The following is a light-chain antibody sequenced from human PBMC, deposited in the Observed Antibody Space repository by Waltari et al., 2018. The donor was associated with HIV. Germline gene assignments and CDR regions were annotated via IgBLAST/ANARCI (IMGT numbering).Light chain of an antibody. CDR1: QSVSSY. V-gene: IGKV3-11*01. Sequence: EIVLTQSPATLSLSPGARATLSCRASQSVSSYLAWYQQKPGQAPRLLIYDTSNRATGIPARFSGSGSGTDFTITISSLEPEDFAVYSCQQRSIWPWTFGQGTKVEIK. CDR3: QQRSIWPWT. J-gene: IGKJ1*01. CDR2: DTS.